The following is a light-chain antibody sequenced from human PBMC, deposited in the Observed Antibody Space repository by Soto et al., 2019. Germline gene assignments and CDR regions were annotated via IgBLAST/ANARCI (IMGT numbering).Light chain of an antibody. Sequence: EIVLTQSPGTLSLSPGERATLSCRASQIVSTYLAWYQQKPGQAPRLLIYDASNRASGVPTRFSGSGSGTDFTLTISNLEPEDFAMYYCQQYSSSRTFGQGTKVDIK. CDR1: QIVSTY. J-gene: IGKJ1*01. CDR3: QQYSSSRT. V-gene: IGKV3-11*01. CDR2: DAS.